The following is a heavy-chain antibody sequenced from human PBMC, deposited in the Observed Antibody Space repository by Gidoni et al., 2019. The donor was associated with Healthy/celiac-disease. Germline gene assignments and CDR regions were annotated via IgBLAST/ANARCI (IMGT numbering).Heavy chain of an antibody. V-gene: IGHV1-69*08. J-gene: IGHJ4*02. CDR2: IIPILGIA. D-gene: IGHD1-26*01. CDR3: ARDPSGSYYDY. Sequence: QVQLVQSGAEVKTPGSSVTVSCKASGGTFSSYTISCVRQAPGQGLEWMGRIIPILGIANYAQKFQGRVTITADKSTSTAYMELSSLRSEDTAVYYCARDPSGSYYDYWGQGTLVTVSS. CDR1: GGTFSSYT.